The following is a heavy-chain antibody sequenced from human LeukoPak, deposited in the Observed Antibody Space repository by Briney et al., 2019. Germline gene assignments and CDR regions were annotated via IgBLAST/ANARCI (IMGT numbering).Heavy chain of an antibody. CDR3: ATEKQTGSYIEY. V-gene: IGHV1-69*13. CDR2: IIPIFGTA. J-gene: IGHJ4*02. D-gene: IGHD7-27*01. Sequence: SVKVSCKASGGTFSSYAISWVRQAPGQGLEWMGGIIPIFGTANYAQKFQGRVTITADESTSTAYMELSSLRSEDTAVYFCATEKQTGSYIEYWGQGTLVTVSS. CDR1: GGTFSSYA.